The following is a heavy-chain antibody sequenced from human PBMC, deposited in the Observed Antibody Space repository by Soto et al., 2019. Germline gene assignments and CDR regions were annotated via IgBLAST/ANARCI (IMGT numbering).Heavy chain of an antibody. J-gene: IGHJ4*02. CDR3: ATVPCSSGPT. CDR2: IKPNSEGETA. V-gene: IGHV3-15*07. Sequence: EMQLVQSGGGLVKPGWSLRLSCVASRFNFSAAWLNWIRQAPGKGLEWVGRIKPNSEGETADYTAPVRGRFTISRDDSQNTLHLQMDSLKTEDTAVYYCATVPCSSGPTWGLGVLVTVSS. D-gene: IGHD6-19*01. CDR1: RFNFSAAW.